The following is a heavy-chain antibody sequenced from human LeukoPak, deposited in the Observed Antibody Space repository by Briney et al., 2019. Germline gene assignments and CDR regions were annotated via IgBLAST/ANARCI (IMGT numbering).Heavy chain of an antibody. J-gene: IGHJ4*02. V-gene: IGHV3-30*02. CDR2: IRYDGSNK. D-gene: IGHD2-2*01. CDR3: AKDHRLLGRDIVVVPAAFGSDY. Sequence: GGSLRLSCAASGFTFSSYGMHWVRQAPGKGLEWVAFIRYDGSNKYYADSVKGRFTISRDNSKNTLYLQMNSLRAEDTAVYYCAKDHRLLGRDIVVVPAAFGSDYWGQGTLVTVSS. CDR1: GFTFSSYG.